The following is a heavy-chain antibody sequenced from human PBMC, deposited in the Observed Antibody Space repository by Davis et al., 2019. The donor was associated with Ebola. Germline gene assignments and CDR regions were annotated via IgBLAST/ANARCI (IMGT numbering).Heavy chain of an antibody. Sequence: MPSESLSLTCTVSGGSIISNYWSWIRQPPGKGLEWIGYIYYSGSTNYNPSLKSRVTISVDTSKNQFSLKLYSVTAADTAAYYCASDETGATTGSFDYWGQGTLVTVSS. CDR1: GGSIISNY. D-gene: IGHD1-26*01. CDR2: IYYSGST. V-gene: IGHV4-59*08. CDR3: ASDETGATTGSFDY. J-gene: IGHJ4*02.